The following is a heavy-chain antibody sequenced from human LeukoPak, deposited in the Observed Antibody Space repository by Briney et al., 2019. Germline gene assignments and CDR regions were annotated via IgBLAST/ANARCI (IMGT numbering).Heavy chain of an antibody. Sequence: PGGSLRLSCAVSGLTFSSSWMDWVRQAPGRGVEWVASINLEGSEKYSADSVKGRLTIPRDNAQNSLYLQINNLRAEDTAVYYCAGGQGYLIELWGQGTLVTVSS. V-gene: IGHV3-7*01. CDR3: AGGQGYLIEL. CDR2: INLEGSEK. D-gene: IGHD2-15*01. CDR1: GLTFSSSW. J-gene: IGHJ4*02.